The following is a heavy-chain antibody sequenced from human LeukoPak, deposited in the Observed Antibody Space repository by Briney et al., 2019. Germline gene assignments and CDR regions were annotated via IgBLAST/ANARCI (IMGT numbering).Heavy chain of an antibody. CDR2: INPNSGGT. J-gene: IGHJ4*02. V-gene: IGHV1-2*02. CDR1: GYTFTAYY. D-gene: IGHD3-10*01. CDR3: ARVRGSGSYQRRYFDY. Sequence: ASVKVSCKTSGYTFTAYYMHWVRQAPGQGLEWMGWINPNSGGTNYAQKFQGRVTMTRDTSISTAYMELSRLRSDDTAVYYCARVRGSGSYQRRYFDYWGQGTLVTVSS.